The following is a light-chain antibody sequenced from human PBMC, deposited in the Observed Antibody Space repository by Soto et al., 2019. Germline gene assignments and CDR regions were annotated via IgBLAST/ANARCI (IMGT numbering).Light chain of an antibody. CDR2: DAS. CDR3: QQRSRWPLT. V-gene: IGKV3-11*01. Sequence: EIVLTQSPATLSLSPGERATLSCRASQSINTFLGWYQQKPGQAPRLLISDASNRATGIPARFSGSGSGTDFSLTISSLEPEDFAVYYCQQRSRWPLTFGGGTKVDIK. J-gene: IGKJ4*01. CDR1: QSINTF.